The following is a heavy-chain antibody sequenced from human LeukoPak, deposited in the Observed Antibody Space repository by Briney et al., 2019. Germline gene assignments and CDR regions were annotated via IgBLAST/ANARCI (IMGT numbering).Heavy chain of an antibody. CDR3: ARALTTLTYEGY. CDR2: ISGSNSYI. CDR1: GFTFSSFA. J-gene: IGHJ4*02. V-gene: IGHV3-21*01. D-gene: IGHD1-1*01. Sequence: GGSLRLSCAASGFTFSSFAMSWVRQAPGKGLEWVSSISGSNSYIFYADSVKGRFTVSRDNAKDSLYLQMNSLRAEDTAVYYCARALTTLTYEGYWGQGTLVTVSS.